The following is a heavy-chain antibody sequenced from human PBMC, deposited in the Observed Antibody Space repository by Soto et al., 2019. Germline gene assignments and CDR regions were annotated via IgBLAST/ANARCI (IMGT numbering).Heavy chain of an antibody. J-gene: IGHJ6*03. CDR2: TYYRSKWYN. V-gene: IGHV6-1*01. D-gene: IGHD3-3*01. CDR3: ARLGGYDFWSGYTEGYYYYYMDV. Sequence: PSETLSLTCAISGDSVSSNSAAWNWIRQSPSRGLEWLGRTYYRSKWYNDYAVSVKSRITINPDTSKNQFSLKLSSVTAADTAVYYCARLGGYDFWSGYTEGYYYYYMDVWGKGTTVTVSS. CDR1: GDSVSSNSAA.